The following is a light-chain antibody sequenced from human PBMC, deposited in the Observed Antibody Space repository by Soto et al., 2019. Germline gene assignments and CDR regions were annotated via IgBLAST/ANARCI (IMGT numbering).Light chain of an antibody. Sequence: IGLSHSAGTLSLSTGERATLSCRASQSVSSSYLTWYQQKPGQAPRILIYGASSRATGIPDRFSGSGSGTDFTLTISRLQPEDFAVYYCQHYGSSPRTFGQGTRLDIK. CDR2: GAS. V-gene: IGKV3-20*01. CDR1: QSVSSSY. J-gene: IGKJ1*01. CDR3: QHYGSSPRT.